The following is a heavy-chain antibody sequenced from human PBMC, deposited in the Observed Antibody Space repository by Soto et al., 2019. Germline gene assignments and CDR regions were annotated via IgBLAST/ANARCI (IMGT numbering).Heavy chain of an antibody. J-gene: IGHJ5*02. V-gene: IGHV4-34*01. CDR1: SGSFSNYF. Sequence: QVQLQQWGEGLLKPSETLSLTCAVYSGSFSNYFWIWVRQPPGKGLEWIGEIDHSGTTDYNPSLKSRLTISLDMSQNQFSLKLTSVTAADTAIYYCARGQQYLSRNWLDPWGQGTLVTVSS. CDR2: IDHSGTT. CDR3: ARGQQYLSRNWLDP.